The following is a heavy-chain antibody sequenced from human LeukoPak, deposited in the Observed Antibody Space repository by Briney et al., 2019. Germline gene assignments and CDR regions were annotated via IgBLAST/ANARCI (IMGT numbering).Heavy chain of an antibody. V-gene: IGHV3-23*01. J-gene: IGHJ4*02. CDR2: ISGSGGST. D-gene: IGHD2-21*02. Sequence: GGSLRLSCAASGFTFSSYAMSWVRQAPGKGLEWISAISGSGGSTYYADSAKGRFTISRDNSKNTLYLQMNSLRAEDTAVYYCAKDQRYCGGDCYSSFDYWGQGTLVTVSS. CDR3: AKDQRYCGGDCYSSFDY. CDR1: GFTFSSYA.